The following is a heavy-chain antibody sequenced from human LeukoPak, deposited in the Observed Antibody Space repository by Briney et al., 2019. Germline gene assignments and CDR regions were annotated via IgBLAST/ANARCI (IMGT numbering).Heavy chain of an antibody. J-gene: IGHJ5*02. D-gene: IGHD3-10*01. Sequence: SETLSLTCAVYGVSLSHYYWSWIRQPPGKGLEWIGEINHSGSTNYNPSLKSRVTISVDMSKNQFSLELTSVTAADTAVYYCARGPASGSNFAWFDPWGQGTLVTVSS. CDR1: GVSLSHYY. CDR3: ARGPASGSNFAWFDP. V-gene: IGHV4-34*01. CDR2: INHSGST.